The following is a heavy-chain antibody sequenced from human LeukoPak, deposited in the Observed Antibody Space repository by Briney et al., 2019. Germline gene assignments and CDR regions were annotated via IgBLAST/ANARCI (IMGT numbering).Heavy chain of an antibody. CDR2: IYSGGST. CDR3: AKEVQAGYYDSSGYYYVINFDY. J-gene: IGHJ4*02. D-gene: IGHD3-22*01. V-gene: IGHV3-53*01. CDR1: GFTVSSNY. Sequence: GGSLRLSCAASGFTVSSNYMSWVRQAPGKGLEWVSVIYSGGSTYYADSVKGRFTISRDNSKNTLYLQMNSLRAEDTAVYYCAKEVQAGYYDSSGYYYVINFDYWGQGTLVTVSS.